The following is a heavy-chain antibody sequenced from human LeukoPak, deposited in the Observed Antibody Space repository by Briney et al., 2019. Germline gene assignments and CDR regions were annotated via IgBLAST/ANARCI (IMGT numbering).Heavy chain of an antibody. CDR3: ARDTALAPFDY. CDR2: ISSSGSTI. CDR1: GFTFSSYE. V-gene: IGHV3-48*03. Sequence: PGGSLRLSCAASGFTFSSYEMNWVRQAPGKGLEWVSYISSSGSTICYADSVKGRFTISRDNAKNSLYLQMNSLRAEDTAVYYCARDTALAPFDYWGQGTLVTVSS. J-gene: IGHJ4*02.